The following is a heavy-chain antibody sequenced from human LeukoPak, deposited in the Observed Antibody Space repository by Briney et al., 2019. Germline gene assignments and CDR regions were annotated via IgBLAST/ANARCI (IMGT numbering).Heavy chain of an antibody. J-gene: IGHJ4*02. Sequence: PGGSLRLSCTASGFPFIECSMNWVRQVPGKGLEWIAYIGIDSGKTRYADSVRGRFTISADKTRNSLYLQMNSLRVEDTAVYFCARDHNYAFDNWGQGTLVSVAS. CDR3: ARDHNYAFDN. CDR1: GFPFIECS. D-gene: IGHD1-1*01. V-gene: IGHV3-48*01. CDR2: IGIDSGKT.